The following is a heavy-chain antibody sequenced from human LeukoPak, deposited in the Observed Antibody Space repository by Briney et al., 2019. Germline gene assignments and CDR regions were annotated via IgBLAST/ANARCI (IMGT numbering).Heavy chain of an antibody. CDR3: AKDSGRDYDSSGYYSY. Sequence: PGGSLRLSCAASGFTFSSYAMGWVRQAPGKGLEWVSAISGSGGSTYYADSVKGRFTISRDNSKNTLYLQMNSLRAEDTAVYYCAKDSGRDYDSSGYYSYWGQGTLVTVSS. D-gene: IGHD3-22*01. J-gene: IGHJ4*02. CDR2: ISGSGGST. CDR1: GFTFSSYA. V-gene: IGHV3-23*01.